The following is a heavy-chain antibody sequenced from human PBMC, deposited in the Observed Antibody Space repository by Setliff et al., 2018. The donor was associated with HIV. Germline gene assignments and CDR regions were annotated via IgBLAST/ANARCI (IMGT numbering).Heavy chain of an antibody. D-gene: IGHD2-15*01. Sequence: SVKVSCKASGYTFTSYAMHWVRQAPGQGLEWMGGIIPIFGTTHYAQKFQGRVTVTADGSTTTAYMELSSLRSEDTAVYYCASGAPCSGGTCSFDYWGQGTLVTVSS. CDR1: GYTFTSYA. CDR3: ASGAPCSGGTCSFDY. CDR2: IIPIFGTT. J-gene: IGHJ4*02. V-gene: IGHV1-69*13.